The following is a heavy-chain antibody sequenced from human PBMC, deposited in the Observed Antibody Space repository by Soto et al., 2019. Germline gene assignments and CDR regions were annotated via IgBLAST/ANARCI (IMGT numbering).Heavy chain of an antibody. D-gene: IGHD2-15*01. J-gene: IGHJ4*02. CDR3: ALEVSEDCSGGSCYSGFDY. Sequence: EVQLVESGGGLVKPGGSPRLSCAASGFTFSSYSMNWVRQAPGKGLEWVSSISSSSSYIYYADSVKGRFTISRDNAKNSLYLQMNSLRAEDTAVYYCALEVSEDCSGGSCYSGFDYWGQGTLVTVSS. V-gene: IGHV3-21*01. CDR2: ISSSSSYI. CDR1: GFTFSSYS.